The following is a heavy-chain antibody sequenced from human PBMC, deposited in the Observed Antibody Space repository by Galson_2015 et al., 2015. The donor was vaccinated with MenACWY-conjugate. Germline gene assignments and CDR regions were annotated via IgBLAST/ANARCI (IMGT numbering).Heavy chain of an antibody. D-gene: IGHD3-10*01. J-gene: IGHJ4*02. V-gene: IGHV3-7*01. CDR2: IKEDGSEK. CDR1: GFTFSNFG. Sequence: SLRVSCTASGFTFSNFGMSWVRQAPGQGLEWVGSIKEDGSEKNFEDTVKGRFTISRDNSESSVFLQMSSLRADDTAVDYCAREQWVRGVFFEQGGKGPLATVS. CDR3: AREQWVRGVFFEQ.